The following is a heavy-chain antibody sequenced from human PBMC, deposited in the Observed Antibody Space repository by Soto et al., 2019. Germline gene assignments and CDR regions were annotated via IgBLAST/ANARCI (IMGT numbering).Heavy chain of an antibody. J-gene: IGHJ3*02. V-gene: IGHV1-69*06. CDR3: AREENYYDSSGYPSYDAFDI. CDR1: GGTFSSYA. CDR2: IIPIFGTA. D-gene: IGHD3-22*01. Sequence: QVQLVQSGAEVKKPGSXVKVSCKASGGTFSSYAISWVRQAPGQGLEWMGGIIPIFGTANNAQKFQGRVTITADKSTSTAYMELSSLRSEDTAVYYCAREENYYDSSGYPSYDAFDIWGQGTMVTVSS.